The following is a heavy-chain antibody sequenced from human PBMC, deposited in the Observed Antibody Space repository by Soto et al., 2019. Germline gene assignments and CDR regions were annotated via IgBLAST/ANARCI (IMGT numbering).Heavy chain of an antibody. CDR1: GFTFSSYW. CDR3: ASAPRDSGWTYYFDY. J-gene: IGHJ4*02. CDR2: IKQDGSEK. D-gene: IGHD6-19*01. Sequence: PGGSLRLSCAASGFTFSSYWMSCVRQAPGKGLEWVANIKQDGSEKYYVDSVKGRFTISRDNAKNSLYLQMNSLRAEDTAVYYCASAPRDSGWTYYFDYWGQGTLVTVSS. V-gene: IGHV3-7*01.